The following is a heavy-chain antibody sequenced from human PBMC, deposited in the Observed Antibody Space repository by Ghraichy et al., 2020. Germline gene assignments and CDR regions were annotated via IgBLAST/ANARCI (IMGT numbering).Heavy chain of an antibody. CDR2: IYYSGST. D-gene: IGHD6-19*01. Sequence: ETLSLTCTVSGGSISSSSYYWGWIRQPPGKGLEWIGSIYYSGSTYYNPSLKSRVTISVDTSKNQFSLKLSSVTAADTAVYYCARHGTSSGWDFYYYYYGMDVWGQGTTVTVSS. V-gene: IGHV4-39*01. CDR1: GGSISSSSYY. J-gene: IGHJ6*02. CDR3: ARHGTSSGWDFYYYYYGMDV.